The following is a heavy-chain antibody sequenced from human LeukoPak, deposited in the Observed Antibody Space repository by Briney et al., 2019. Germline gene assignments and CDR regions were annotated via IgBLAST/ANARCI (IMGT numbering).Heavy chain of an antibody. J-gene: IGHJ4*02. Sequence: ASVKVSCKAFGVTLTGYHMHWVRQAPGRRPEWMGWIDLISGAATPAQKFQGRVTMTRETSISTFYMEMSRLTSDDTAIYYCAISAYMWGFDYWGLGTQVTVSS. D-gene: IGHD1-26*01. CDR1: GVTLTGYH. CDR3: AISAYMWGFDY. CDR2: IDLISGAA. V-gene: IGHV1-2*02.